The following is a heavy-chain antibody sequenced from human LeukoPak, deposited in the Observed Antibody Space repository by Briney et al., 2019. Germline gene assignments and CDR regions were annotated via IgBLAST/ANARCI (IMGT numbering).Heavy chain of an antibody. CDR2: ISSSSGYI. CDR3: AREWFGAEEFYYYYYYGMDV. J-gene: IGHJ6*02. V-gene: IGHV3-21*01. D-gene: IGHD3-10*01. CDR1: GFTFSSYS. Sequence: GGSLRLSCAASGFTFSSYSMNWVRQAPGKGLEWVSSISSSSGYIYYADSVKGRFTISRDNAKNSLYLQMNSLRAEDTAVYYCAREWFGAEEFYYYYYYGMDVWGQGTTVTVSS.